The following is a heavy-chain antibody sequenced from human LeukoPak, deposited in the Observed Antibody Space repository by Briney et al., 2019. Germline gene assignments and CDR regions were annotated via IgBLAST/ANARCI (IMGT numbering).Heavy chain of an antibody. J-gene: IGHJ4*02. CDR1: GGTFSSYA. D-gene: IGHD4-23*01. Sequence: SVKVSCKASGGTFSSYAISWVRQAPGQGLEWMGGIIPIFGTANYAQKFQGRVTITADESTSTAYMELSSLRSEDTAVYYCTREVDDYGGNSFDYWGQGTLVTVSS. CDR3: TREVDDYGGNSFDY. CDR2: IIPIFGTA. V-gene: IGHV1-69*13.